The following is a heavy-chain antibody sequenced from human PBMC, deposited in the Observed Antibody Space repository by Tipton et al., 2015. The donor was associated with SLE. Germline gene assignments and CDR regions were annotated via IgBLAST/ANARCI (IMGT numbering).Heavy chain of an antibody. CDR1: GGSFGGYY. CDR2: IFTSGNT. D-gene: IGHD4-11*01. CDR3: ARGPDYSNYYFYRMDV. Sequence: TLSLTCSIYGGSFGGYYWSWIRQPAGEGLEWIGRIFTSGNTNYNPSLKSRVTISVDTSKNQFSLRLSSLTAADTAVYYCARGPDYSNYYFYRMDVWGQGTTVTVSS. V-gene: IGHV4-4*07. J-gene: IGHJ6*02.